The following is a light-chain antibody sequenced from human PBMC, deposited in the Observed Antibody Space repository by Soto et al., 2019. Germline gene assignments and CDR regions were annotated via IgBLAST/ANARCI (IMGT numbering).Light chain of an antibody. CDR2: DDN. CDR3: AAWDDSLRGRV. Sequence: QSVLTQPPSASGTPGQRVTISCSGSSSNIGSNYVYWYQQLPGKAPKLLVFDDNQRPSGVPDRFSDSKSGTSASLAISGLRSEDEADYYCAAWDDSLRGRVFGGGTKLTVL. V-gene: IGLV1-47*02. CDR1: SSNIGSNY. J-gene: IGLJ3*02.